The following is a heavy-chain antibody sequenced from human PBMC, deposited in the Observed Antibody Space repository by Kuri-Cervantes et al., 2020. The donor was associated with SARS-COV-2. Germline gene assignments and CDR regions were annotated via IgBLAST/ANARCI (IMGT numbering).Heavy chain of an antibody. CDR3: ATSYGGSGSYYYGMDV. J-gene: IGHJ6*02. D-gene: IGHD3-10*01. V-gene: IGHV4-59*01. CDR2: IYYSGST. CDR1: GGSISSYY. Sequence: SETLSLTFTVSGGSISSYYWSWIRQPPGKGLEWIGYIYYSGSTNYNPSLKSRVTISVDTSKNQFSLKLSSVTAADTAVYYCATSYGGSGSYYYGMDVWGRGTTVTVSS.